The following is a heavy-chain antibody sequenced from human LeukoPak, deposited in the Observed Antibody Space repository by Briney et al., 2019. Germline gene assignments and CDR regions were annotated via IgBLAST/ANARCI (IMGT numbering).Heavy chain of an antibody. CDR2: ISAYNGNT. CDR1: DYNSTSYG. D-gene: IGHD2-15*01. J-gene: IGHJ6*02. CDR3: ARGQGVVVVAAYTHYYYYGMDV. V-gene: IGHV1-18*01. Sequence: GASVKVSCKASDYNSTSYGISWVRQAPGQGLEWMGWISAYNGNTNYAQKLQGRVTMTTDTSTSTAYMELRSLRSDDTAVYYCARGQGVVVVAAYTHYYYYGMDVWGQGTTVTVSS.